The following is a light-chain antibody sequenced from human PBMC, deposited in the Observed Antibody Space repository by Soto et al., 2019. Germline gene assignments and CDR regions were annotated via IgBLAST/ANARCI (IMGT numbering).Light chain of an antibody. CDR1: QTFSSW. Sequence: DIPMTQSPSTLSGSLVDRVHIXWGASQTFSSWLAWYQQKPGKAPKLLIYKASTLKSGVPSRFSGSGSGTEFTLTISSLQPDDFATYYCRHYITFPHTFGGGTKVDIK. CDR2: KAS. V-gene: IGKV1-5*03. CDR3: RHYITFPHT. J-gene: IGKJ4*01.